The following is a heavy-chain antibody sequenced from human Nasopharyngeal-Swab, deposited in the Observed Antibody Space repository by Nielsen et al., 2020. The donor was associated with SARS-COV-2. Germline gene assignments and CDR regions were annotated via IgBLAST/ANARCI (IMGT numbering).Heavy chain of an antibody. CDR1: GFTFSSYW. D-gene: IGHD5-18*01. CDR2: IKKDGSEK. CDR3: ARYIYGDNYYYYYGMDV. J-gene: IGHJ6*02. Sequence: GESLKLSCAASGFTFSSYWMSWDRQAPGKGLEWVANIKKDGSEKYYVDSVKGRFTISRDNAKNSLYLQMNSLRAEDTAVYYCARYIYGDNYYYYYGMDVWGQGTTVTVSS. V-gene: IGHV3-7*01.